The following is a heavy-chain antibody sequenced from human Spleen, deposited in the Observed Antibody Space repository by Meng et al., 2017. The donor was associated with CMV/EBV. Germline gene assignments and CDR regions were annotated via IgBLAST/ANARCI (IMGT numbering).Heavy chain of an antibody. CDR2: ISSSGSTI. D-gene: IGHD6-6*01. Sequence: GESLKISCAASGFTFSDYYMSWIRQAPGKGLEWVSYISSSGSTIYYADSVKGRFTFSRDNAKKSLYLQMNSLRAEDTAVYYCARSTSITARPTYRTGFDYWGQGTLVTVSS. V-gene: IGHV3-11*04. CDR3: ARSTSITARPTYRTGFDY. J-gene: IGHJ4*02. CDR1: GFTFSDYY.